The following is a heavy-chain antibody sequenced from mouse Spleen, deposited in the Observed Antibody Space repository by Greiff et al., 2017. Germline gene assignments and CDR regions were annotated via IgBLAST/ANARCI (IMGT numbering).Heavy chain of an antibody. Sequence: EVQVVESGGGLVQPGGSRKLSCAASGFTFSSFGMHWVRQAPEKGLEWVAYISSGSSTIYYADTVKGRFTISRDNPKNTLFLQMTSLRSEDTAMYYCARGGIYYYGSSYGGYAMDYWGQGTSVTVSS. CDR2: ISSGSSTI. D-gene: IGHD1-1*01. V-gene: IGHV5-17*02. J-gene: IGHJ4*01. CDR1: GFTFSSFG. CDR3: ARGGIYYYGSSYGGYAMDY.